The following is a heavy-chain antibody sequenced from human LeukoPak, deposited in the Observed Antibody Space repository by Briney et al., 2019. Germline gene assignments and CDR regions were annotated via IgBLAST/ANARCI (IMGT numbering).Heavy chain of an antibody. D-gene: IGHD5-24*01. CDR3: ARGRRDGYNFYWYFDL. CDR1: NGSISSYY. V-gene: IGHV4-4*07. Sequence: SETLSLTCTVSNGSISSYYWSWIRQPAGKGLEWIGRINTSGSTNYNPSLKNRVTISVETSKNQFSLNLTSVTAADTALYYCARGRRDGYNFYWYFDLWGRGTLVTVSS. CDR2: INTSGST. J-gene: IGHJ2*01.